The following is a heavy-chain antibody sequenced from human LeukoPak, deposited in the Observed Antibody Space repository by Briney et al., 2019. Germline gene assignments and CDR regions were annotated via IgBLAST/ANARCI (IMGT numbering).Heavy chain of an antibody. Sequence: SVKVSCKASGGTFSSYAISWVRQAPGQGLEWMGGIIPIFGTANYAQKFQGRVTITADESTSTAYMELSSLRSEDTAVYYCARDNSWYSSSSLVYWGQGTLVTVSS. V-gene: IGHV1-69*13. CDR2: IIPIFGTA. CDR1: GGTFSSYA. D-gene: IGHD6-6*01. J-gene: IGHJ4*02. CDR3: ARDNSWYSSSSLVY.